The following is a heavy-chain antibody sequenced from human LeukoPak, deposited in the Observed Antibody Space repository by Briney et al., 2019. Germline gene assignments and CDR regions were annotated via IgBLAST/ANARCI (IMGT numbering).Heavy chain of an antibody. Sequence: SETLSLTCTVSGGSISSSSYYWGWIRQPPGKGREWVGSICYSGSTYYNPALKSRVTISVDTSKNQSSLKLSSVTAADPAVYYCARETGSSSRGNDYWGQGALVTVSS. J-gene: IGHJ4*02. CDR3: ARETGSSSRGNDY. D-gene: IGHD6-13*01. V-gene: IGHV4-39*07. CDR2: ICYSGST. CDR1: GGSISSSSYY.